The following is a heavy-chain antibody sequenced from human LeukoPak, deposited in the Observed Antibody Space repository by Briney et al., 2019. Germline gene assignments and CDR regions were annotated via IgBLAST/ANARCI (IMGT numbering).Heavy chain of an antibody. D-gene: IGHD3-3*01. V-gene: IGHV3-23*01. J-gene: IGHJ4*02. Sequence: GGSLRLSCAASGFTFSSYAMSWVRQAPGKGQEWVAAISGSGGSTYYADPVKGRFTISRDNSKNTLYLQMNSLRAEDTAVYYCAAKPYDFWSGFLLHFDYWGQGTLVTVSS. CDR2: ISGSGGST. CDR1: GFTFSSYA. CDR3: AAKPYDFWSGFLLHFDY.